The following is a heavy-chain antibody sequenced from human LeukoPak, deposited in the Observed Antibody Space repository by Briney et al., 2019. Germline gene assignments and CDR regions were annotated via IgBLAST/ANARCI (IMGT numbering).Heavy chain of an antibody. J-gene: IGHJ3*01. V-gene: IGHV1-2*02. CDR3: ARTFYDTLDSDAFDF. CDR2: INPDSGGT. CDR1: GYTFTGYY. Sequence: GASVKVSCKASGYTFTGYYMHWVRQAPGQGREWMGWINPDSGGTNNAQKFQGRVTMTRDTSISTAYMELSKLRSDDTAVYYCARTFYDTLDSDAFDFWGQGTMVIVSS. D-gene: IGHD2/OR15-2a*01.